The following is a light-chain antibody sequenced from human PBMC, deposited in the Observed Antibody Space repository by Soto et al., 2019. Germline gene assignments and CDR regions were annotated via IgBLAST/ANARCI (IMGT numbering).Light chain of an antibody. CDR2: GSS. CDR1: QSVSTY. V-gene: IGKV1-39*01. Sequence: DIQMTLYPTSLSSSVGDIVTITCRAGQSVSTYLNWYQQKPDKAPKLLIYGSSRLQTGVPSRFSGSGSGTDFTLTISSVQPEDFATYFCQHTYRTPWTFGQGTKVDI. J-gene: IGKJ1*01. CDR3: QHTYRTPWT.